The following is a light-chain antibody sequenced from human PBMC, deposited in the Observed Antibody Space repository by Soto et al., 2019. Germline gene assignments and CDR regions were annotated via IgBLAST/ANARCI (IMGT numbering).Light chain of an antibody. CDR3: QQSYSTPLT. J-gene: IGKJ5*01. V-gene: IGKV3-15*01. CDR1: ESVSRN. Sequence: EVVMTQSPATLSVSPGERATLSCRASESVSRNLAWYQQKPGQAPRLLIYDASTRATGIPDRFSGSGSGTDFTLTISSLQPEDFATYYCQQSYSTPLTFGQGTRLEIK. CDR2: DAS.